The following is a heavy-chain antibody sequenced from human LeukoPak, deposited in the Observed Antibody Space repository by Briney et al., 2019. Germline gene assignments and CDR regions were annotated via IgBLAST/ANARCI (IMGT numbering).Heavy chain of an antibody. CDR2: ITGSGGST. CDR3: AKWGDYDVLTGYYDPDY. D-gene: IGHD3-9*01. CDR1: GFTFSNYA. V-gene: IGHV3-23*01. J-gene: IGHJ4*02. Sequence: GASLRLSCAASGFTFSNYAMSWVRQAPGKGLEWASPITGSGGSTYYADSVKGRFTISRDNSKNTLYLQMNSLRAEDTAVYYCAKWGDYDVLTGYYDPDYWGQGTLVTVSS.